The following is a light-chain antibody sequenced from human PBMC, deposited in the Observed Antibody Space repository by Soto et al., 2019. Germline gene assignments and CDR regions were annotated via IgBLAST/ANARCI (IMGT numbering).Light chain of an antibody. CDR2: AAS. CDR3: QQGSSFPLT. J-gene: IGKJ4*01. V-gene: IGKV1-12*01. CDR1: QGISSW. Sequence: DIQMTQSPSSVSASLGDRVTITCRASQGISSWLGWYQQKPGQAPKLLILAASSLQSGVPQRCSGSESGTEFTLTISSLQPEDGATYYCQQGSSFPLTFGGGTKVEIK.